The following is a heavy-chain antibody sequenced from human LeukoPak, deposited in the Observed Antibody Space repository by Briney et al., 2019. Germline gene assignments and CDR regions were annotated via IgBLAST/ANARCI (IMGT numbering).Heavy chain of an antibody. J-gene: IGHJ4*02. CDR1: GFTFSSYG. V-gene: IGHV3-33*01. CDR3: AGAGVYYFDY. CDR2: IWYDGSNK. D-gene: IGHD7-27*01. Sequence: PGGSLRLSCAASGFTFSSYGMHWVRQAPGKGLEWVAVIWYDGSNKYYADSVKGRFTISRGNSKNALYLQMNSLRAEDTAEYYCAGAGVYYFDYWGQGTLDTVSS.